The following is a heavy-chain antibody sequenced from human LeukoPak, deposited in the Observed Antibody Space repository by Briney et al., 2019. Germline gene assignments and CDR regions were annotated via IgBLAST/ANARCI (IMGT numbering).Heavy chain of an antibody. J-gene: IGHJ4*02. CDR2: IYYSGST. D-gene: IGHD3-10*01. CDR1: GGSISSSSYY. Sequence: SETLSLTCTVSGGSISSSSYYWGWIRQPPGKGLEWIGSIYYSGSTYYNPSLKSRVTISVDTSKNQFSLKLSSVTAADTAVYYCAREGGGLPEGYYGSGSYYPLWGQGTLVTVSS. CDR3: AREGGGLPEGYYGSGSYYPL. V-gene: IGHV4-39*02.